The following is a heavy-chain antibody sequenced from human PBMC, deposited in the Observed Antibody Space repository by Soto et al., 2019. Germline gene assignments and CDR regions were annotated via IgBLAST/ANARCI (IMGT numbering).Heavy chain of an antibody. V-gene: IGHV4-59*08. CDR2: IYYSGST. CDR1: GGSISSYY. D-gene: IGHD3-3*01. CDR3: ARCYYDFWSGYAPFDY. J-gene: IGHJ4*02. Sequence: SETLSLTCTVSGGSISSYYWSWIRQPPGKGLEWIGYIYYSGSTNYNPSLKSRVTISVDTSKNQFSLKLSSVTAADTAVYYCARCYYDFWSGYAPFDYWGQGTLVTVSS.